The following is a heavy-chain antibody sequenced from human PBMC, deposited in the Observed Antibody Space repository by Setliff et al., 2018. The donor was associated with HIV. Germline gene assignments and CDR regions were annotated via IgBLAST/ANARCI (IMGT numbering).Heavy chain of an antibody. D-gene: IGHD1-26*01. V-gene: IGHV1-69*10. CDR1: GDTFSSYT. CDR3: AREVGGRNTLGSCVLDY. Sequence: SVKVSCKASGDTFSSYTFTWVRQAPGQGPEWMGGIITILGIPNYAPKFQHRVTISADESTKTIYMELSNLKSDDTAVYFCAREVGGRNTLGSCVLDYWGQGTPVTVSS. CDR2: IITILGIP. J-gene: IGHJ4*02.